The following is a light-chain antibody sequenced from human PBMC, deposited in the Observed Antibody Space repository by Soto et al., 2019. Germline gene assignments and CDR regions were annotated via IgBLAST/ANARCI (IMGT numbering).Light chain of an antibody. V-gene: IGKV3-20*01. CDR1: QSVSSSY. CDR2: GAS. J-gene: IGKJ1*01. CDR3: QHYGSSWT. Sequence: EIVLPQSPGTLSLSPGETATLSCRASQSVSSSYLAWYQQKAGQAPRLLIYGASNRATGIPDRFSGSGSGTDFILTISRLEPENFAVYYCQHYGSSWTFGQGTKVDIK.